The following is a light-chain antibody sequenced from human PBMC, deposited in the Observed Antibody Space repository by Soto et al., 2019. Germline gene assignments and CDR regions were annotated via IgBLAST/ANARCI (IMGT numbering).Light chain of an antibody. J-gene: IGLJ2*01. Sequence: QAMVTQEPSLTVSPGGTVTLTCATSTGAVTSGYYPNWFQQKPGQAPRALIYSTNNKYSWTPARFSGSLLGGKAAQTLSGVQPEDEADYYCLLYYGGQLGVFGGGTKLTVL. CDR3: LLYYGGQLGV. V-gene: IGLV7-43*01. CDR1: TGAVTSGYY. CDR2: STN.